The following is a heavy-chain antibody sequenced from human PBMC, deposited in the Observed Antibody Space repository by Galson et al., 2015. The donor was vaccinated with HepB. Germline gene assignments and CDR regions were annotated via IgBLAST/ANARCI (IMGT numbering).Heavy chain of an antibody. CDR2: INAGNGNT. V-gene: IGHV1-3*01. Sequence: SVKVSCKASGYTFTSYAMHWVRQAPGQRLEWMGWINAGNGNTKYSQKFQGRVTITRDTSASTAYMELSSLRPEDTAVYYCARYARSDAFDIWGQGTMVTVSS. J-gene: IGHJ3*02. CDR1: GYTFTSYA. D-gene: IGHD6-13*01. CDR3: ARYARSDAFDI.